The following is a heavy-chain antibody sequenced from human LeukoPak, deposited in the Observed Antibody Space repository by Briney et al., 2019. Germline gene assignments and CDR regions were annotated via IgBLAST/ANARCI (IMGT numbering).Heavy chain of an antibody. J-gene: IGHJ4*02. CDR3: ATPYTSGWSLYFDN. Sequence: GGSLRLSCEASGFSFSTYSMNWVRQAPGKGLGWVSSISSSSSYIYYADSVKGRFTISRDNAKNSLYLQMNSLRAEDTAVYYCATPYTSGWSLYFDNWGQGTLVTVSS. V-gene: IGHV3-21*01. D-gene: IGHD6-19*01. CDR1: GFSFSTYS. CDR2: ISSSSSYI.